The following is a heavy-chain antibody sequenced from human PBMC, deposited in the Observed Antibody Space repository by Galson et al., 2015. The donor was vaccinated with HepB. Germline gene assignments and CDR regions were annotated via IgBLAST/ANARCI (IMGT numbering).Heavy chain of an antibody. Sequence: SLRLSCAASGFTFSSNSMNWVRQAPGKGLEWVSYISSGSSTIYYADSVKGRFTISRDNAKNSLYLQMNSLRAEDTAVYYCARDRYTSSWYYFDYWGQGTLATVSS. CDR3: ARDRYTSSWYYFDY. J-gene: IGHJ4*02. CDR1: GFTFSSNS. D-gene: IGHD6-13*01. CDR2: ISSGSSTI. V-gene: IGHV3-48*01.